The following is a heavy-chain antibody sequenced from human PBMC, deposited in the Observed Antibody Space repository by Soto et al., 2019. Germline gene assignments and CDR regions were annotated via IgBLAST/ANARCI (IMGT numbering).Heavy chain of an antibody. V-gene: IGHV3-21*01. D-gene: IGHD1-26*01. CDR1: GFTFSSYS. Sequence: PGGSLRLSCAASGFTFSSYSMNWVRQAPGKGLEWVSSISSSSSYIYYADSVKGRFTISRDNAKNSLYLQMNSLRAEDTAVYYCARDYSIAGATCFGYWGQGTLVPVSS. CDR3: ARDYSIAGATCFGY. CDR2: ISSSSSYI. J-gene: IGHJ4*02.